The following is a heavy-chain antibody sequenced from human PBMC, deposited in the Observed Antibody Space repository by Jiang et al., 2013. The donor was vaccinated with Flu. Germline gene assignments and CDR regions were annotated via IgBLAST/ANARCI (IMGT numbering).Heavy chain of an antibody. CDR1: GFTFSDYY. CDR2: ISSSGSTI. CDR3: AAGYCSSTSCQDYYYYYGMDV. J-gene: IGHJ6*02. Sequence: SCAASGFTFSDYYMSWIRQAPGKGLEWVSYISSSGSTIYYADSVKGRFTISRDNAKNSLYLQMNSLRAEDTAVYYCAAGYCSSTSCQDYYYYYGMDVWGQGTTVTVSS. V-gene: IGHV3-11*01. D-gene: IGHD2-2*01.